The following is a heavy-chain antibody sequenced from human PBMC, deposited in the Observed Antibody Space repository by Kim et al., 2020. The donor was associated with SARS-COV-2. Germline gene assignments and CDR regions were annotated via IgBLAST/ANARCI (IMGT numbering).Heavy chain of an antibody. CDR1: GGSVSNFY. J-gene: IGHJ5*02. CDR3: AAHLRGRVTIPS. Sequence: SETLSLTCAVYGGSVSNFYWSWIRQPPGKGLEWVGEINHSGSTNYNPSPKSRVTISVDTSKNQFSLKLSSVTAADTAVYYCAAHLRGRVTIPSWGQGTLVTVSS. CDR2: INHSGST. V-gene: IGHV4-34*01. D-gene: IGHD3-3*01.